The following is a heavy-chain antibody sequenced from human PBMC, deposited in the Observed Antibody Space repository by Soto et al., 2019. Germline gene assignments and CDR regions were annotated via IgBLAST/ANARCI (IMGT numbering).Heavy chain of an antibody. J-gene: IGHJ3*02. V-gene: IGHV4-59*01. Sequence: SETRCLTCTVSGGSISSYYWSWIRQPPGKGLEWIGYIYYSGSTNYNPSLKSRVTISVDTSKNQFSLKLSSVTAADTAVYYCARPILVGGDNDAFDIWGQGTMVTV. D-gene: IGHD3-22*01. CDR3: ARPILVGGDNDAFDI. CDR2: IYYSGST. CDR1: GGSISSYY.